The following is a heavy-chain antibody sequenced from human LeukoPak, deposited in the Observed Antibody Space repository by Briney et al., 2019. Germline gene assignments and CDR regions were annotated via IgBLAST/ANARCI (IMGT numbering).Heavy chain of an antibody. J-gene: IGHJ6*02. Sequence: SETLSLTCTVSGGSISSSSYYWGWIRQPPGKGLEWIGSIYYSGSTYYNPSLKSRVTISVDMSKNQFSLKLSSVTAADTAVYYCAKISSGWYDYYYGMDVWGQGTTVTVSS. V-gene: IGHV4-39*01. CDR2: IYYSGST. D-gene: IGHD6-19*01. CDR1: GGSISSSSYY. CDR3: AKISSGWYDYYYGMDV.